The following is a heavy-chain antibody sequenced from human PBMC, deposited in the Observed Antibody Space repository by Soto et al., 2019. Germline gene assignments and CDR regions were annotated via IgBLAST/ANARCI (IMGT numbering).Heavy chain of an antibody. D-gene: IGHD1-26*01. CDR2: MYYSAST. V-gene: IGHV4-39*02. CDR1: GGSITSSSYY. CDR3: ATLEGGGRYVYPFDP. Sequence: QLHLRESGPGLVKPSETLSLTCTVSGGSITSSSYYWGWIRQPPGKGLEWIGSMYYSASTYYNPSLMSHLAISVATSKTHIARKLSSVTAADAAVYYCATLEGGGRYVYPFDPWGQGTRVTVSS. J-gene: IGHJ5*02.